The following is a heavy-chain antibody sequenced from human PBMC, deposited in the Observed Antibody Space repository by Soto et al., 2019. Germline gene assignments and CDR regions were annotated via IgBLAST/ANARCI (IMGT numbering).Heavy chain of an antibody. CDR3: ARMGSSWEFDY. D-gene: IGHD6-13*01. Sequence: PSETLSLTCTVSGGSISSGGYCWSWIRQHPGKGLEWIGYIYYSGSTYYNPSLKSRVTISVDTSKNQFSLKLSSVTAADTAVYYCARMGSSWEFDYWGQGTLVTVSS. CDR1: GGSISSGGYC. CDR2: IYYSGST. V-gene: IGHV4-31*03. J-gene: IGHJ4*02.